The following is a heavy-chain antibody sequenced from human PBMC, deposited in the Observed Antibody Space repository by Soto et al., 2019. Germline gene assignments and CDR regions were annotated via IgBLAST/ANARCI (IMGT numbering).Heavy chain of an antibody. V-gene: IGHV1-8*01. Sequence: GASVKVSCKASGCTFTSYDINWVRQATGQGLEWMGWMNPNSGNTGYAQKFQGRVTMTRNTSISTAYMELSSLRSEDTAVYYCARGSVTTSYYYYYMYVWGKGTTVTVSS. CDR2: MNPNSGNT. D-gene: IGHD4-17*01. J-gene: IGHJ6*03. CDR3: ARGSVTTSYYYYYMYV. CDR1: GCTFTSYD.